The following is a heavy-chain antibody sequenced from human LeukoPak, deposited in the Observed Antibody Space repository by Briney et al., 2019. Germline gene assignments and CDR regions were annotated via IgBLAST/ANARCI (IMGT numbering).Heavy chain of an antibody. CDR2: INHSGST. V-gene: IGHV4-34*01. J-gene: IGHJ4*02. CDR1: GFTFSSYS. D-gene: IGHD1-26*01. CDR3: ARGYGELPPLG. Sequence: GSLRLSCAASGFTFSSYSMNWVRQAPGKGLEWIGEINHSGSTNYNPSLKSRVTISVDTSKNQFSLKLSSVTAADTAVYYCARGYGELPPLGWGQGTLVTVSS.